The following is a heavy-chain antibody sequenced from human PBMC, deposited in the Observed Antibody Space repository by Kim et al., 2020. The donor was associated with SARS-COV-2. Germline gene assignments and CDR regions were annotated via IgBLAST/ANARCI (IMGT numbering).Heavy chain of an antibody. V-gene: IGHV1-58*01. Sequence: KFQERVTITRDMSTSQAYMELSSLRSEDTAVYYCAATYYDSSGYYYSFDYWGQGTLVTVSS. CDR3: AATYYDSSGYYYSFDY. J-gene: IGHJ4*02. D-gene: IGHD3-22*01.